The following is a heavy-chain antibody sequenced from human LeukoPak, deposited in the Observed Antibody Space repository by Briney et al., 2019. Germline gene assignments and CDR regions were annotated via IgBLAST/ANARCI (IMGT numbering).Heavy chain of an antibody. J-gene: IGHJ4*02. V-gene: IGHV3-11*04. CDR1: GFTFSDYY. CDR3: ARDSGSWDYDFWSGYPFDY. D-gene: IGHD3-3*01. CDR2: ISSSGSTI. Sequence: GSLRLPCAASGFTFSDYYMSWIRQAPGKGLEWVSYISSSGSTIYYADSVKGRFTISRDNAKNSLYLQMNSLRAEDTAVYYCARDSGSWDYDFWSGYPFDYWGQGTLVTVSS.